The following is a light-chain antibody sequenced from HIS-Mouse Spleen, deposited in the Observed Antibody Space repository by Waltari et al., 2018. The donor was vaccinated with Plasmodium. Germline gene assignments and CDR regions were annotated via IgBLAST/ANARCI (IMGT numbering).Light chain of an antibody. CDR3: QQYGSSPLT. CDR2: GAS. V-gene: IGKV3-20*01. Sequence: EIVLTQSPGTLSLSPGERATLSCRASQSVSSSYLAWYQQKPGQAPRLLIYGASSRATCIPDRFSGSGSGTDFILIISRLEPEDFAVYYCQQYGSSPLTFGGGTKVEIK. CDR1: QSVSSSY. J-gene: IGKJ4*01.